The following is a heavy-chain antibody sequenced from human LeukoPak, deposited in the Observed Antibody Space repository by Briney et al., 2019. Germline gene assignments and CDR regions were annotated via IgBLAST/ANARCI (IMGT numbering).Heavy chain of an antibody. Sequence: GASVKVFCKASGGTFSSYAISWVRQAPGQGLEWMGRIIPIFGTANYAQKFQGRVTITTDESTSTAYMELSSLRSEDTAVYYCARDAHYYDSSGYYYPYYFDYWGQGTLVTVSS. V-gene: IGHV1-69*05. J-gene: IGHJ4*02. CDR1: GGTFSSYA. CDR3: ARDAHYYDSSGYYYPYYFDY. CDR2: IIPIFGTA. D-gene: IGHD3-22*01.